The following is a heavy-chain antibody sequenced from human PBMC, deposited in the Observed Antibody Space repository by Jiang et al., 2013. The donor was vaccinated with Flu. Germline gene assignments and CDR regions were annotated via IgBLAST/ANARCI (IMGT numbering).Heavy chain of an antibody. CDR1: GDSVSSDSAA. CDR3: ARAPLGRYTSGWVWRAFDY. V-gene: IGHV6-1*01. CDR2: TYYRSAWYN. Sequence: PGLVKPSQTLSLTCAISGDSVSSDSAAWDWIRQSPSRGLEWLGRTYYRSAWYNDYAVSVKSRITINPDTTKNQVSLHLNSVTPEDTAVYYCARAPLGRYTSGWVWRAFDYWGQRTLVTVSS. J-gene: IGHJ4*02. D-gene: IGHD6-19*01.